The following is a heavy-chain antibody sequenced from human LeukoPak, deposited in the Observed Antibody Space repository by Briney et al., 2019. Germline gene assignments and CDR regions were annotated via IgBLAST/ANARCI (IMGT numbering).Heavy chain of an antibody. D-gene: IGHD2-2*01. CDR1: GGSISSSSYY. J-gene: IGHJ4*02. CDR3: ARQGYCSSTSCYLPFDY. Sequence: SETLSLTCTVSGGSISSSSYYWGWIRQPPGTGLEWIGSIYYSGSTYYNPSLKSRVTISVDTSKNQFSLKLSSVTAADTAVYYCARQGYCSSTSCYLPFDYWGQGTLVTVSS. CDR2: IYYSGST. V-gene: IGHV4-39*01.